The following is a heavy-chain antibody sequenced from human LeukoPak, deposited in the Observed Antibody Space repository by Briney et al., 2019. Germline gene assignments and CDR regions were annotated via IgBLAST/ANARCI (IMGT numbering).Heavy chain of an antibody. Sequence: GGSLRLSCAASGFTFSSYSMNWVRQAPGKGLGLEWVSAITTNGGSTYYADSVKGRFTISRDNSKDTVYLQMNGLRAEDTAVYFCAKEKLGYFDYWGQGVLVNVSS. CDR3: AKEKLGYFDY. CDR2: ITTNGGST. V-gene: IGHV3-23*01. CDR1: GFTFSSYS. J-gene: IGHJ4*02.